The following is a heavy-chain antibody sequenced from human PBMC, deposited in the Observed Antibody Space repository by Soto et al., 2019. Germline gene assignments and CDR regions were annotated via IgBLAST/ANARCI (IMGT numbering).Heavy chain of an antibody. CDR2: IIPIFGTA. V-gene: IGHV1-69*06. CDR3: ARDRSSWYAGRWFDP. D-gene: IGHD6-13*01. J-gene: IGHJ5*02. Sequence: QVQLVESGGGVVQPGRSLRLSCAASGFTFSSYAISWVRQAPGQGLEWMGGIIPIFGTANYAQKFQGRVTITADKSTSTAYMELSSLRSEDTAVYYCARDRSSWYAGRWFDPWGQGTLVTVSS. CDR1: GFTFSSYA.